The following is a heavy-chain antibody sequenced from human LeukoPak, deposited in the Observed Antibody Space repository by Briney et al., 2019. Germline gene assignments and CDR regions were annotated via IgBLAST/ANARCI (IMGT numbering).Heavy chain of an antibody. CDR2: ISSSSSTI. CDR3: AGEKVNAFDI. D-gene: IGHD2-21*01. Sequence: PGGSLRLSGAAPGFTFSSYSMTWVRQAPGKGLEWVSYISSSSSTIYYADSVKGRFTISRDNAKNTLYLQMNSVRAEDTAVYYCAGEKVNAFDIWGQGTMVTVSS. CDR1: GFTFSSYS. J-gene: IGHJ3*02. V-gene: IGHV3-48*04.